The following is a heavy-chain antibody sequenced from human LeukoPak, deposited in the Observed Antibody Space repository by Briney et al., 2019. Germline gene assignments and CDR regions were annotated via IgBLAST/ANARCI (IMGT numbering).Heavy chain of an antibody. CDR1: GGSISSSSYY. CDR3: ARPGQLGRYYFDY. Sequence: SETLSLTCTVSGGSISSSSYYWGWIRQPPGKGLEWIGSIYYSGSTYYNPSLKSRVTISVDTTKNQFSLKLSSVTAADTAVYYCARPGQLGRYYFDYWGQGTLVTVSS. D-gene: IGHD6-13*01. CDR2: IYYSGST. V-gene: IGHV4-39*01. J-gene: IGHJ4*02.